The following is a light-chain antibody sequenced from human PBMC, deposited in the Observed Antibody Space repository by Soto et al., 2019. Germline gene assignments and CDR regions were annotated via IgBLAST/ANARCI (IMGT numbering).Light chain of an antibody. Sequence: DIQMTQSPSTLSASVVDRVTITFRASQRISSWLAWYQQKPGKAPKLLIYDASSLESGVPSRFSGSGSGTEFTLTISSLQPDDFATYYSQQYNSYTWTFGQGTKVDIK. V-gene: IGKV1-5*01. J-gene: IGKJ1*01. CDR3: QQYNSYTWT. CDR1: QRISSW. CDR2: DAS.